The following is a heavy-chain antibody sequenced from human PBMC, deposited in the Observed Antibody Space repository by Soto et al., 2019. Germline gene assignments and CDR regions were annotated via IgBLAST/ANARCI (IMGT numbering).Heavy chain of an antibody. Sequence: VGSLRLSCAASGFTFSSYWMSWVRQAPGKGLEWVANIKQDGSEKYYVDSVKGRFTISRDNAKNSLYLQMNSLKSEDTAVYYCARDGGDCGYRLIYYYYIGLDVWGQGTMVTVSS. CDR1: GFTFSSYW. V-gene: IGHV3-7*01. CDR2: IKQDGSEK. J-gene: IGHJ6*02. CDR3: ARDGGDCGYRLIYYYYIGLDV. D-gene: IGHD5-12*01.